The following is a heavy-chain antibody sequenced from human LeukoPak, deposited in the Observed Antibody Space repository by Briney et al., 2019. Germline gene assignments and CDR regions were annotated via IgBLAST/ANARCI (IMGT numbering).Heavy chain of an antibody. CDR3: ARGPSSSSRTDY. V-gene: IGHV4-30-4*01. D-gene: IGHD6-6*01. Sequence: PSQTLSLTCTVSGGSISSGDYYWSWIRQPPGKGLEWIGYISYSGSTYYNPSLKSRVTMSVDTSKNQFSLRLSSVTAADTAVYYCARGPSSSSRTDYWGQGTLVTVSS. J-gene: IGHJ4*02. CDR2: ISYSGST. CDR1: GGSISSGDYY.